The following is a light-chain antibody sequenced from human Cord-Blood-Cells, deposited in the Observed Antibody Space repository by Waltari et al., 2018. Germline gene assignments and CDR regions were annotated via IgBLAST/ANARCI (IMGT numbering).Light chain of an antibody. V-gene: IGKV1-39*01. CDR2: AAS. CDR3: QQSYSTPWT. J-gene: IGKJ1*01. CDR1: QSISSY. Sequence: DIQMTQSPSSLSPSVGDIVTITCRASQSISSYLNWYQQKPGKAPKLLIYAASSLQSGVPSRFSGSGSGTDFTLTISSLQPEDFATYYCQQSYSTPWTFGQGTKVEIK.